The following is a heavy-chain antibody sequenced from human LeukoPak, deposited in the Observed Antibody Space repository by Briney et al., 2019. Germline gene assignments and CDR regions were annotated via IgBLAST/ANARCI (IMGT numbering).Heavy chain of an antibody. CDR1: GYTLTSYD. CDR2: MNPNSGRT. J-gene: IGHJ4*02. Sequence: GASVKVSCKGSGYTLTSYDINWVRQATGQGLEWMGWMNPNSGRTGYAQNFQGRITITRNTSISTAYMELSSLRSEDTAVYYCTRETSSRYFDYWGQGTLVTVSS. V-gene: IGHV1-8*01. CDR3: TRETSSRYFDY.